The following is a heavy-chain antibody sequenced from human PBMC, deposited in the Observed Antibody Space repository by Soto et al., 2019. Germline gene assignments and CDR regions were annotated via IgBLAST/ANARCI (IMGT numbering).Heavy chain of an antibody. CDR1: GYTLTIYD. J-gene: IGHJ5*02. CDR3: ARGSTRLGGNNWFDH. D-gene: IGHD2-15*01. V-gene: IGHV1-2*04. CDR2: INPNSGGT. Sequence: GASVKVACKASGYTLTIYDIDWVRQAPGQGLEWMGWINPNSGGTNYAQKFQGWVTMTRDTSSSTAYMELSRLRYDDTAVYSCARGSTRLGGNNWFDHWGQGTLVTVSS.